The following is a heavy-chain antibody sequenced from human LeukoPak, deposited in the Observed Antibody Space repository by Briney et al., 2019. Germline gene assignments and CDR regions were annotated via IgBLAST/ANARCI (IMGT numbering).Heavy chain of an antibody. J-gene: IGHJ6*02. CDR1: GGTFSSYA. V-gene: IGHV1-69*04. D-gene: IGHD4-17*01. Sequence: ASVKVSCKASGGTFSSYAISWVRRAPGQGLEWMGRIIPILGIANYAQKFQGRVTITADKSTSTAYMELSSLRSEDTAVYYCARPYGDYYYYYGMDVWGQGTTVTVSS. CDR3: ARPYGDYYYYYGMDV. CDR2: IIPILGIA.